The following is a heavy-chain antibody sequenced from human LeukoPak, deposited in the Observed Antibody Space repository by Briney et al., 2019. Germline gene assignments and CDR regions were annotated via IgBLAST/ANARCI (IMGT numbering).Heavy chain of an antibody. CDR3: ARGPGAETIFGVVIVDSYYMDV. Sequence: SETLSLTCTVSGGSISSDGYYWSWVRQHRGGGLEWVGYIYYSGSTYYNPSLKRRVTISVDTSKNQFSLKLSSVTAADTAVYYCARGPGAETIFGVVIVDSYYMDVWAKGTRVTVPS. J-gene: IGHJ6*03. D-gene: IGHD3-3*01. CDR1: GGSISSDGYY. V-gene: IGHV4-31*03. CDR2: IYYSGST.